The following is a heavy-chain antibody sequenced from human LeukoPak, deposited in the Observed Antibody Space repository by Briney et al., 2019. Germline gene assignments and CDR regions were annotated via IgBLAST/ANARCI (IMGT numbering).Heavy chain of an antibody. CDR2: IYTSGST. CDR1: GGSISSGSYY. D-gene: IGHD6-13*01. Sequence: PSETLSLTCTVSGGSISSGSYYWSWIRQPAGKGLEWIGRIYTSGSTKYNPSLMRRATISVDTSKNQFSLKLSSVTAADTAVYYCARGYSSSWYTYFQHWGQGTLVTVSS. J-gene: IGHJ1*01. V-gene: IGHV4-61*02. CDR3: ARGYSSSWYTYFQH.